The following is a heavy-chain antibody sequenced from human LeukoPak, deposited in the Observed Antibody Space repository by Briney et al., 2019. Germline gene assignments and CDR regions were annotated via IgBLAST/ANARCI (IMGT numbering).Heavy chain of an antibody. CDR1: GFTFSHYD. Sequence: GGSLRLSCTASGFTFSHYDMTWVRQAPGKGLEWVSSIHGGADIPSYADSVKGRFTISKDNSKNTLFLEINSLRGEDTAVYYCGRDPNGNYIGAFEMWGPGTKVTVSS. D-gene: IGHD1-7*01. J-gene: IGHJ3*02. V-gene: IGHV3-23*01. CDR2: IHGGADIP. CDR3: GRDPNGNYIGAFEM.